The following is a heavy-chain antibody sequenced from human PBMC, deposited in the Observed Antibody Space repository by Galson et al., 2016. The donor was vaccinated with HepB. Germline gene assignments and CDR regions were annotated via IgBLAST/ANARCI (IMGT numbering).Heavy chain of an antibody. D-gene: IGHD3-10*01. CDR1: GGSINDDY. Sequence: LSLTCTVSGGSINDDYWIWIRQPPGKGLEWIGYIHHSGSTKYIPSLKSRVTISVDTSKSQFSLRLTSVTAADTAVYYCARGGFGGGTNYYGMDVWGQGTTVTVSS. J-gene: IGHJ6*02. V-gene: IGHV4-59*01. CDR2: IHHSGST. CDR3: ARGGFGGGTNYYGMDV.